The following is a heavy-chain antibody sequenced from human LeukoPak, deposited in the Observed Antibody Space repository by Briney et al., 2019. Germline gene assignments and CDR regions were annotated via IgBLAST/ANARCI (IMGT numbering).Heavy chain of an antibody. CDR1: GGSISSYY. Sequence: PSETLSLTCTVSGGSISSYYWSWIRQPPGKGLEWIGEINHSGSTNYNPSLKSRVTISVDTSKNQFSLKLSSVTAADTAVYYCAITVPSSDYGMDVWGQGTTVTVSS. J-gene: IGHJ6*02. D-gene: IGHD4-17*01. CDR3: AITVPSSDYGMDV. V-gene: IGHV4-34*01. CDR2: INHSGST.